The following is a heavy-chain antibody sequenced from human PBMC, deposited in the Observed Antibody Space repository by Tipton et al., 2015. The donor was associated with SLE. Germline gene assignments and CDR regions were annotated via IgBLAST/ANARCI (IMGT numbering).Heavy chain of an antibody. CDR1: GGSISSYY. D-gene: IGHD6-6*01. Sequence: TLSLTCTVSGGSISSYYWSWIRQPPGKGLEWIGYIYYSGSTNYNPSLKSRVTISVDTSKNQFSLKPSSVTAAGTAVYYCARDPAPYSSPSEYFDLWGRGTLVTVSS. J-gene: IGHJ2*01. CDR2: IYYSGST. CDR3: ARDPAPYSSPSEYFDL. V-gene: IGHV4-59*01.